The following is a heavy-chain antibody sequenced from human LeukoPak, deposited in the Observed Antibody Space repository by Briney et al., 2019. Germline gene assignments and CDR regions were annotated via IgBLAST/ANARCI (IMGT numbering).Heavy chain of an antibody. CDR3: ALYSSTWY. Sequence: GASVKVSCKASGYTFTTYYIHWVRQAPGQGLEWMGIINPTGGSTTYAQKFQGRVTMTRDTSTSTVFMEANSLRSEDTAVYYRALYSSTWYWDQGTLVTVSS. V-gene: IGHV1-46*01. CDR1: GYTFTTYY. D-gene: IGHD6-13*01. J-gene: IGHJ4*02. CDR2: INPTGGST.